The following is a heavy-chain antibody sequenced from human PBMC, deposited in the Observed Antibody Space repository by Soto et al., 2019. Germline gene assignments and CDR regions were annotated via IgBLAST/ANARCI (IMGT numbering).Heavy chain of an antibody. V-gene: IGHV3-74*01. D-gene: IGHD4-17*01. J-gene: IGHJ4*02. Sequence: GGSLRLSCAASGFIFSSYWMHWVRQAPGKGLVWISRINNDGSDTTYADSVKGRFTVSRDNTRNTLYLEMRSPRAEDTAVYYCSRDLTVTPVYWGQGTLVTVSS. CDR1: GFIFSSYW. CDR3: SRDLTVTPVY. CDR2: INNDGSDT.